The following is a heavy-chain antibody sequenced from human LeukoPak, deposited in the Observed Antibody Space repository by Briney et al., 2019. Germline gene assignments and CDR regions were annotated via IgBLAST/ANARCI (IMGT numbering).Heavy chain of an antibody. CDR1: GFTFSSYS. Sequence: NTGGSLRLSCAASGFTFSSYSMNWVRQAPGKGLEWVSSISSSSSYIYYADSVKGRFTISRDNAKRSVYLQMNSLRVEDTAVYYCARDIHSVAFDIWGQGTMATVSS. CDR3: ARDIHSVAFDI. V-gene: IGHV3-21*01. J-gene: IGHJ3*02. CDR2: ISSSSSYI.